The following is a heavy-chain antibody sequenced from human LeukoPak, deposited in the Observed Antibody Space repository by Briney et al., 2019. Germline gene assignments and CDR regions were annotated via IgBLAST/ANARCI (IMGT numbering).Heavy chain of an antibody. J-gene: IGHJ5*02. Sequence: GGSLKLSCAASGFTFSGSAMHWVRQASGKGLEWVGRIRSKANSYATAYAASAKGRFTISRDDSKNTAYLQMNSLKTEDTAVYYCTLSAAGPPWFDPWGQGTLVTVSS. CDR2: IRSKANSYAT. D-gene: IGHD6-13*01. CDR3: TLSAAGPPWFDP. CDR1: GFTFSGSA. V-gene: IGHV3-73*01.